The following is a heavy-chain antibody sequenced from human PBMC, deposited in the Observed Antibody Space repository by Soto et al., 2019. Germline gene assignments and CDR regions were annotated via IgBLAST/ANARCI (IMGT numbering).Heavy chain of an antibody. V-gene: IGHV4-39*01. D-gene: IGHD3-9*01. J-gene: IGHJ4*02. Sequence: SETLSLTCTVSGGSISSSSYYWGWIRQPPGKGLEWIGSIYYSGSTYYNPSLKSRVTISVDTSKNQFSLKLSFVTAADTAVFYCARLSYYDILTGYYTRLYFDYWGQGTLVTVSS. CDR2: IYYSGST. CDR1: GGSISSSSYY. CDR3: ARLSYYDILTGYYTRLYFDY.